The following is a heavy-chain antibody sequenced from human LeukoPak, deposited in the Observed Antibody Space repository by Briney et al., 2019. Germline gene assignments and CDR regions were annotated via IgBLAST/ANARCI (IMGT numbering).Heavy chain of an antibody. J-gene: IGHJ6*02. CDR1: GGTFISYA. CDR3: ARALTTVSYYYGMDV. CDR2: IIPIFGAA. Sequence: SVKVSCKASGGTFISYAISWVRQAPGQGLEWMGGIIPIFGAANYAQKFQGRVTITADASTTTAYLDLSSLRSEDTAVYYCARALTTVSYYYGMDVWGQGTTVTVSS. V-gene: IGHV1-69*13. D-gene: IGHD4-17*01.